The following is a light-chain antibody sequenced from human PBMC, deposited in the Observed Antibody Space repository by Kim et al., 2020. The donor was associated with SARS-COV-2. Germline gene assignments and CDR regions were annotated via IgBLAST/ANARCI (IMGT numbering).Light chain of an antibody. CDR1: QGISNY. Sequence: ASVGDRVSITCRASQGISNYLAWYQQQPGKVPKLLIYAASTLQPGVPSRFSGSGSGTDFTLTISSLQPEDVATYYCQKYNSGPPNTFGQGTKLEI. V-gene: IGKV1-27*01. CDR3: QKYNSGPPNT. CDR2: AAS. J-gene: IGKJ2*01.